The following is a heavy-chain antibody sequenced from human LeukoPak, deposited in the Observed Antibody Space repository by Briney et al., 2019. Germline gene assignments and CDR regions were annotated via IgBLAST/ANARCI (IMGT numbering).Heavy chain of an antibody. CDR3: AKGKYSSGPEYFQH. Sequence: PGGSLRLSCAASGFTFSRYAMSWVRQAPGKGLEWVSSISGSGGSTYYPDSVKGRFTISRDNSKTTLYLQMNSLRAEDTTVYYCAKGKYSSGPEYFQHWGQGTLVTVSS. CDR1: GFTFSRYA. V-gene: IGHV3-23*01. J-gene: IGHJ1*01. D-gene: IGHD6-19*01. CDR2: ISGSGGST.